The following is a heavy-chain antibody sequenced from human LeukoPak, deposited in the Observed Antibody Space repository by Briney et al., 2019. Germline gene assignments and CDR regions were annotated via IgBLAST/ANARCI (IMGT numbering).Heavy chain of an antibody. CDR2: MWYDGTNK. D-gene: IGHD2-15*01. J-gene: IGHJ5*02. CDR3: AKDGSGGGWKWFDP. V-gene: IGHV3-33*06. Sequence: PGTSLRLSCAASGFTFTGYGFHWVRQAPGKGLEWVAVMWYDGTNKYYADSVKGRSIISRDNSKNTLYLQMNSLRAEDTAVYYCAKDGSGGGWKWFDPWGQGTLVTVSS. CDR1: GFTFTGYG.